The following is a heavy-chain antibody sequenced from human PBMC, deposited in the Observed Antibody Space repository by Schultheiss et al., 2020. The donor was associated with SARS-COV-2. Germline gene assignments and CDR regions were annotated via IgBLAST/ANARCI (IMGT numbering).Heavy chain of an antibody. CDR2: IYYSGST. CDR3: ASSPIGGRTGMDV. V-gene: IGHV4-61*10. CDR1: GGSIRSGGYY. D-gene: IGHD6-6*01. J-gene: IGHJ6*02. Sequence: SQTLSLTCAVSGGSIRSGGYYWSWIRQPAGKGLEWIGYIYYSGSTYYNPSLKSRVTISVDTSKNQFSLKLTSVTAADTAVYYCASSPIGGRTGMDVWGQGTTVTVSS.